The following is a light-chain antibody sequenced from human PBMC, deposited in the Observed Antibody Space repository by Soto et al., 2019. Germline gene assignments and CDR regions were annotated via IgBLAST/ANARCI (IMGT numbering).Light chain of an antibody. Sequence: DIQLTQAPSSLSASVGDRVTITRRASQSVDTWLAWYQQKPGKAPNLLISRASTLKSGVPSRFSGSGSGTEFTLTINSLHPDDFATYYCQQYSHYSRTFGQGTKVDIK. CDR2: RAS. CDR1: QSVDTW. CDR3: QQYSHYSRT. J-gene: IGKJ1*01. V-gene: IGKV1-5*03.